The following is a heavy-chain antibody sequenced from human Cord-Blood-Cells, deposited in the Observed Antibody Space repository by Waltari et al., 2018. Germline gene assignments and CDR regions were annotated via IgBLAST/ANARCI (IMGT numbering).Heavy chain of an antibody. CDR3: ARRDEGGAHNWFDP. D-gene: IGHD3-16*01. J-gene: IGHJ5*02. Sequence: QLQLQESGPGLVKPSETLSLTCTVSGGSISSSSYYWGWIRQPPGKGLEWIGSIYYSGTTYRNPSRNSRFTISVDTSKNQFSQKLSSVTAADTAVYYCARRDEGGAHNWFDPWGQGTLVTVSS. CDR1: GGSISSSSYY. CDR2: IYYSGTT. V-gene: IGHV4-39*07.